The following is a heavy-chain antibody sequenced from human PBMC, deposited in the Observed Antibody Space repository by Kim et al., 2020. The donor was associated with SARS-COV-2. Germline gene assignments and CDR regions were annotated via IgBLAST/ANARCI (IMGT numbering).Heavy chain of an antibody. CDR1: GFTFSSYE. Sequence: GGSLRLSCAASGFTFSSYEMNWVRQAPGKGLEWVSYISSSGSTIYYADSVKGRFTISRDNAKNSLYLQMNSLRAEDTAVYYCARDNRCSSTSCYAGYYYYGMDVWGQGTTVTVS. CDR3: ARDNRCSSTSCYAGYYYYGMDV. J-gene: IGHJ6*02. CDR2: ISSSGSTI. V-gene: IGHV3-48*03. D-gene: IGHD2-2*01.